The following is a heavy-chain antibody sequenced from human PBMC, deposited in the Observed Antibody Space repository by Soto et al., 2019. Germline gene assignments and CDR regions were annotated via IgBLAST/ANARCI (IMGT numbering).Heavy chain of an antibody. CDR2: IWYDGSNK. Sequence: QVQLVESGGGVVQPGRSLRLSCAASGFTFSSYGMHWVRQAPGKGLEWVAVIWYDGSNKYYAASVKGRFTISRDNSKNTLYLQMNSLRAEDTAVYYCARDEGTNGVCYDYWGQGTLVTVSS. D-gene: IGHD2-8*01. J-gene: IGHJ4*02. CDR1: GFTFSSYG. V-gene: IGHV3-33*01. CDR3: ARDEGTNGVCYDY.